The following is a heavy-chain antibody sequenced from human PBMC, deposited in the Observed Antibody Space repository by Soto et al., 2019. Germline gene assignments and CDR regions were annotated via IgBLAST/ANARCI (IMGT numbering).Heavy chain of an antibody. J-gene: IGHJ4*02. V-gene: IGHV4-31*03. Sequence: PSETLSLTCTVSGGSISSGGYYWSWVRQHPGKGLEWIGYIYYSGSTYYNPSLKSRVTISVDTSKNQFSLKLSSVTAADTAVYYCASSGPMQRVDYWGQGTLDTVSS. CDR2: IYYSGST. CDR3: ASSGPMQRVDY. D-gene: IGHD2-2*01. CDR1: GGSISSGGYY.